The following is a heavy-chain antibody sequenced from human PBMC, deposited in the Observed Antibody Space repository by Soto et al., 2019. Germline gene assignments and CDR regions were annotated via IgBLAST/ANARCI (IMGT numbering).Heavy chain of an antibody. CDR3: ARHRAVAGTSTGFDY. CDR2: MNPNSGNT. J-gene: IGHJ4*02. V-gene: IGHV1-8*02. CDR1: GYTFTGYY. D-gene: IGHD6-19*01. Sequence: EASVKVSCKASGYTFTGYYMHWVRQAPGQGLEWMGWMNPNSGNTGYAQKFQGRVTMTRNTSISTAYMELSSLRSEDTAVYYCARHRAVAGTSTGFDYWGQGTLVTVSS.